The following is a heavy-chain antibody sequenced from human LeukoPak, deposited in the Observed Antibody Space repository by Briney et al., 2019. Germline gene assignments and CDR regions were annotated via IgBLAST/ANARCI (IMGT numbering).Heavy chain of an antibody. J-gene: IGHJ4*02. CDR1: GYTFTSYD. Sequence: ASVKVSCKASGYTFTSYDINWVRQATGQGLEWMGWMNPNSGNTGYAQMFQGRITITRNTSISTAYMELSSLRSEDTAVYYCARDNDSRDPPHFDYWGQGTLVTVSS. D-gene: IGHD3-16*01. CDR3: ARDNDSRDPPHFDY. V-gene: IGHV1-8*03. CDR2: MNPNSGNT.